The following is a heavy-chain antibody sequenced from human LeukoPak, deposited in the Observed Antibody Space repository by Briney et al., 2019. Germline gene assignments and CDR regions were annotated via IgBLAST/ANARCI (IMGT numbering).Heavy chain of an antibody. Sequence: PGGSLRLSCAASGFTFSSYEMNWVRQAPGKGLEWVSYISSSGSTIYYADSVKGRFTISRDNAKNSLYLQMSSLRAEDTAVYYCARRGEETPPYYSDYWGQGTLVTVSS. CDR2: ISSSGSTI. V-gene: IGHV3-48*03. J-gene: IGHJ4*02. CDR1: GFTFSSYE. CDR3: ARRGEETPPYYSDY.